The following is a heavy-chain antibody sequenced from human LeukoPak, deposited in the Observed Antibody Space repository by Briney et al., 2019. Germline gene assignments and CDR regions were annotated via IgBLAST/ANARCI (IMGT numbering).Heavy chain of an antibody. D-gene: IGHD3-22*01. J-gene: IGHJ1*01. CDR2: INPNSGGT. V-gene: IGHV1-2*02. Sequence: ASVKVSCKASGYTFTGYYMHWVRQAPGQGLEWMGWINPNSGGTNYAQKFQGRVTMTRHTSISTAYMELSRLRSDDTAVYYCARATGITMIVGRGYFQHWGQGTLVTVSS. CDR3: ARATGITMIVGRGYFQH. CDR1: GYTFTGYY.